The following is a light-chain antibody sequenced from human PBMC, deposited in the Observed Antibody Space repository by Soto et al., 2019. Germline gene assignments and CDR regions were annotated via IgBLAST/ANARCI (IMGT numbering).Light chain of an antibody. V-gene: IGKV1-9*01. J-gene: IGKJ5*01. CDR2: AAS. CDR1: QVISTS. CDR3: QQLFDSPIT. Sequence: IQLTQSPSFLSPSIGESCTITCRASQVISTSLAWYQVKPGKAPKLLIYAASTLESGVPSRFSATVSGTEFSLTITSLQPEDFATYYCQQLFDSPITFGQGTRLEI.